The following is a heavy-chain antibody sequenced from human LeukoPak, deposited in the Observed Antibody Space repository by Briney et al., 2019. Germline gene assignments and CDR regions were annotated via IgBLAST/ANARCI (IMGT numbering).Heavy chain of an antibody. CDR1: GFTFSSYG. CDR3: ARSDDFWSGYTDY. V-gene: IGHV3-33*01. D-gene: IGHD3-3*01. Sequence: PGGSLRLSCAASGFTFSSYGMHWVRQAPGKGLEWVAVIWYDGGNKYYADSVKGRFTISRDNSKNTLYLQMNSLRAEDTAVYYCARSDDFWSGYTDYWGQGTLVTVSS. J-gene: IGHJ4*02. CDR2: IWYDGGNK.